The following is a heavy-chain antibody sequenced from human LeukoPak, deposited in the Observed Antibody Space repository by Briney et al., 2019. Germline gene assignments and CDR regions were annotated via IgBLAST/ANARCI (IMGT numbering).Heavy chain of an antibody. J-gene: IGHJ3*02. CDR2: IIPIFGTA. CDR3: ARPLGSAFDI. V-gene: IGHV1-69*13. CDR1: GYTFTSYG. Sequence: ASVKVSCKASGYTFTSYGISWVRQAPGQGLEWMGGIIPIFGTANYAQKFQGRVTITADESTSTAYMELSSLRSEDTAVYYCARPLGSAFDIWGQGTMVTVSS. D-gene: IGHD3-10*01.